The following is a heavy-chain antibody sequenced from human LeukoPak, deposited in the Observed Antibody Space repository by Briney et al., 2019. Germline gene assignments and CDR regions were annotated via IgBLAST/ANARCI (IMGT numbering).Heavy chain of an antibody. CDR3: ARENTVANYFDY. D-gene: IGHD5-12*01. V-gene: IGHV1-69*04. CDR1: GDTFSNFV. J-gene: IGHJ4*02. Sequence: ASVKVSCKASGDTFSNFVISWVRQAPGQGLEWMGRIIPLLGVANYAQILQGRVTITADKSADTAYMGLSSLRSNDTAVYYRARENTVANYFDYWGQGTLVTVSS. CDR2: IIPLLGVA.